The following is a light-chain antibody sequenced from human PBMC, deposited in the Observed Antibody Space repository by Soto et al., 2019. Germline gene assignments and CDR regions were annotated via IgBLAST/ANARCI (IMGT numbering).Light chain of an antibody. CDR3: MQALQTSYT. J-gene: IGKJ2*01. Sequence: DIVMSQSPLSLRVTPGEPASISCRSSQSLLHSNGYKYLDWYLQKPGQSPQLLIYLGSNRASGVPDRFSGSGSGTDFTLKISRVEAEDVGVYYCMQALQTSYTFGQGTKLEIK. CDR2: LGS. CDR1: QSLLHSNGYKY. V-gene: IGKV2-28*01.